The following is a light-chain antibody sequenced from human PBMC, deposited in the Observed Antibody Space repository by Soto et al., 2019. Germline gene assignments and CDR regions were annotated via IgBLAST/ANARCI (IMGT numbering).Light chain of an antibody. V-gene: IGKV1-33*01. CDR3: QQYENLPT. CDR1: QNINNY. CDR2: DAS. Sequence: DIQMTQSQSSLSASLGDRVTITFQASQNINNYLNWYQQKPGRAPKLLIYDASNLEAGVPSRFRGSGSGTDFTFTISRLQPEDIATYYCQQYENLPTFGQGTRLEIK. J-gene: IGKJ5*01.